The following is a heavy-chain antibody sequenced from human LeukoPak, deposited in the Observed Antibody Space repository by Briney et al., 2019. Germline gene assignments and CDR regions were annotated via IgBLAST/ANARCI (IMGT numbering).Heavy chain of an antibody. CDR3: ARAPKYSSSWYYYYYYMDV. CDR2: MNPNSGNT. D-gene: IGHD6-13*01. Sequence: ASVKVSCKASGYTFTSYDINWVRQATGQGLEWMGWMNPNSGNTGYAQKFQGRVTMTRNTSISTAYMELSSLRSEDTAVYYCARAPKYSSSWYYYYYYMDVWGKGTTVTVSS. CDR1: GYTFTSYD. J-gene: IGHJ6*03. V-gene: IGHV1-8*01.